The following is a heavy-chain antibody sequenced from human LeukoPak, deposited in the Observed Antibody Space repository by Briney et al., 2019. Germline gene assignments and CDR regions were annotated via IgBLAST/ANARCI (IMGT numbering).Heavy chain of an antibody. Sequence: ASVKVSCKASGYTFNTYGITWVRQAPGQGLEWVGWISAYNGDTIYAQKFQGRVTMTKDTSTTTAYMELRSLRSDDTAVYYCARGSRYYYDSSGYYYGRYWFDPWGQGTLVTVSS. J-gene: IGHJ5*02. D-gene: IGHD3-22*01. V-gene: IGHV1-18*01. CDR2: ISAYNGDT. CDR1: GYTFNTYG. CDR3: ARGSRYYYDSSGYYYGRYWFDP.